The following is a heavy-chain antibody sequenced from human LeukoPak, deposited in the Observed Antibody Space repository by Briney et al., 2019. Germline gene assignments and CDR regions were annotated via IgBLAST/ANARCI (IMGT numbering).Heavy chain of an antibody. V-gene: IGHV4-59*01. CDR2: IYYSGST. Sequence: SETLSLTCTVSGGSISSYYWSWIRQPPGKGLEWIGYIYYSGSTNYNPSLKSRVTISVDTSKNQFSLKLSSVTAADTAVYYCARVAYYYYMDVWGKGITVTVSS. J-gene: IGHJ6*03. CDR1: GGSISSYY. CDR3: ARVAYYYYMDV.